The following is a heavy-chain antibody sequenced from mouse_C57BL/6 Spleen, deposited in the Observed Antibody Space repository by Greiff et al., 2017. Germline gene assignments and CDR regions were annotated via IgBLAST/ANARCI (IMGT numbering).Heavy chain of an antibody. V-gene: IGHV5-17*01. CDR3: ASPTMVKNYAMDY. CDR1: GFTFSDYG. J-gene: IGHJ4*01. Sequence: EVQRVESGGGLVKPGGSLKLSCAASGFTFSDYGMHWVRQAPEKGLEWVAYISSGSSTIYYADTVKGRFTISRDNAKNTLFLQMTSLRSEDTAMYYCASPTMVKNYAMDYWGQGTSVTVSS. CDR2: ISSGSSTI. D-gene: IGHD2-10*01.